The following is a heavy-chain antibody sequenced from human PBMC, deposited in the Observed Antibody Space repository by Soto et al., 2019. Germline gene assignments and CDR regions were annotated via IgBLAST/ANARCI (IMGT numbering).Heavy chain of an antibody. J-gene: IGHJ6*02. CDR2: MNPNSGNT. CDR3: ASPRSGSYYYGMDV. V-gene: IGHV1-8*01. CDR1: GYTFTSYD. Sequence: QVQLVQSGAEVKKPGASVKVSCKASGYTFTSYDINWVRQATGQGLEWMGWMNPNSGNTGYAQKFQGRVTMTRNTSIITAYIELISLRSEDTAVYYCASPRSGSYYYGMDVWGQGTAVTVSS. D-gene: IGHD3-3*01.